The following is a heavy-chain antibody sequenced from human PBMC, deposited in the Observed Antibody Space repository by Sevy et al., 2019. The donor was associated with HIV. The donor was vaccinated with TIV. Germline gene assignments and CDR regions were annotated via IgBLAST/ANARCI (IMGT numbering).Heavy chain of an antibody. V-gene: IGHV3-33*08. J-gene: IGHJ4*02. CDR1: GFTFSTYG. CDR3: ARDLEFYDYGDYGPAFMPDY. CDR2: MWFDGSNT. Sequence: GGSLRLSCAASGFTFSTYGMHWVRQAPGKGLEWVAVMWFDGSNTYYADSVKGRFTISRDIAKNTLHLQMNSLRAKDTAVYYGARDLEFYDYGDYGPAFMPDYWGQGTLVTVSS. D-gene: IGHD4-17*01.